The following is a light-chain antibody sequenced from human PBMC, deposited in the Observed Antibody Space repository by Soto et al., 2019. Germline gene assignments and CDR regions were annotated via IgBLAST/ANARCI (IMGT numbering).Light chain of an antibody. Sequence: QSVLTQPASVSGSPGQSVTISCTGTSSDVGAYKYVSWYQQHPGKAPKLIIYEVDERPSGVPDRFSGSKSGNTASLTVSGLQAEDEADYYCNSYTGTSNVFGTGTKLTVL. J-gene: IGLJ1*01. CDR2: EVD. V-gene: IGLV2-8*01. CDR1: SSDVGAYKY. CDR3: NSYTGTSNV.